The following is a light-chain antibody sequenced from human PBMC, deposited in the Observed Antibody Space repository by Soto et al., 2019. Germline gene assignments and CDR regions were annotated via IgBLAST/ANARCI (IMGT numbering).Light chain of an antibody. CDR1: QNIRSR. CDR2: DAS. V-gene: IGKV1-5*01. CDR3: QQYHSYWK. Sequence: QMTQSPSTLSASVADRVTIPRRASQNIRSRLAWFQQKPGKAPKLLIYDASSLESGVPQRFSGSGSGTEFTLTISSLQTDDFSTYYCQQYHSYWKFGQGTKVDIK. J-gene: IGKJ1*01.